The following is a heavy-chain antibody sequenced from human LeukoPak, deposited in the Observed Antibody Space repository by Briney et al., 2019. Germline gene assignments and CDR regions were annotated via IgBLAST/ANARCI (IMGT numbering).Heavy chain of an antibody. Sequence: PGRSLRLSCAASGFTFTTYWMSWVRQAPGKGPEWVATINPGGSEKDYVDSLKGRFTISRDNAENSVSLQMSTLGAEDTAVYYCVRHIDFWGQGTLVIVSS. CDR1: GFTFTTYW. CDR2: INPGGSEK. CDR3: VRHIDF. J-gene: IGHJ4*02. V-gene: IGHV3-7*05.